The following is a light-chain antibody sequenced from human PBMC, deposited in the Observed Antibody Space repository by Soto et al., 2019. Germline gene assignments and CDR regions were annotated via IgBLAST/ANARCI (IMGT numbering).Light chain of an antibody. V-gene: IGLV2-23*02. Sequence: QSALTQPASVSGSPGQSITISCTGTSSDVWSYNLVSWYQQHPGKAPKLMIYDVSKRPSGVSNRFSGSKSGNTASLTISGLQAEDEADYYCCSYAGSSTVVFGGGTKLTVL. J-gene: IGLJ3*02. CDR1: SSDVWSYNL. CDR2: DVS. CDR3: CSYAGSSTVV.